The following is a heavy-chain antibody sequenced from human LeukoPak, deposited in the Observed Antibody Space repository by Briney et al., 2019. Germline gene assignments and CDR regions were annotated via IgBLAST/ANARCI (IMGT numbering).Heavy chain of an antibody. J-gene: IGHJ3*02. V-gene: IGHV4-34*01. Sequence: SETLSLTCAVYGGSFSGYYWSWIRQPPGKGLEWIGEINHSGSTNYNPSLKSRVTISVDTSKNQFSLKLSSVTAADTVVYYCASLAVAGRKAFDIWGQGTMVTVSS. D-gene: IGHD6-19*01. CDR1: GGSFSGYY. CDR2: INHSGST. CDR3: ASLAVAGRKAFDI.